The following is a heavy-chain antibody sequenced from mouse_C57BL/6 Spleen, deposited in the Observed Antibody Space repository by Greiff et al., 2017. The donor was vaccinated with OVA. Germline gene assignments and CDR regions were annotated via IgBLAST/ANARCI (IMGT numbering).Heavy chain of an antibody. D-gene: IGHD2-4*01. V-gene: IGHV1-47*01. J-gene: IGHJ2*01. CDR2: FHPYNDDT. CDR3: ARIYYDYDGGYYFDY. CDR1: GYTFTAYP. Sequence: VQLQESGAELVKPGASVKMSCKASGYTFTAYPIEWMKQNHGKSLEWIGNFHPYNDDTKYNEKFKGKATLTVEKSSSTVYLELSRLTSDDSAVYYCARIYYDYDGGYYFDYWGQGTTLTVSS.